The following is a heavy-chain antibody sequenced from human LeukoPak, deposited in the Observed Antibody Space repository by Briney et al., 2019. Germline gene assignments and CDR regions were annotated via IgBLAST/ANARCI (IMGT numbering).Heavy chain of an antibody. D-gene: IGHD5-18*01. Sequence: GRSLRLSCAASGFTFSSYAMHWVRQAPGKGLEWVAVISYDGSNKYYADSVKGRFTISRDNSKNTLYLQMNSLGAEDTAVYYCARERVVYSYGSRVDYWGQGTLVTVSS. CDR1: GFTFSSYA. CDR2: ISYDGSNK. CDR3: ARERVVYSYGSRVDY. J-gene: IGHJ4*02. V-gene: IGHV3-30-3*01.